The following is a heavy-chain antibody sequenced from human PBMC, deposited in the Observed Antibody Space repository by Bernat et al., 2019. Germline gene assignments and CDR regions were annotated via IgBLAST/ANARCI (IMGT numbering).Heavy chain of an antibody. V-gene: IGHV3-7*03. CDR3: TKNSGYYRLDH. CDR1: GFNFNDYW. J-gene: IGHJ4*02. D-gene: IGHD5-12*01. Sequence: EVQMVESGGKLVQPGGSLRLACVVSGFNFNDYWMTWVRQAPGKGLEWVATISSDKSATHYVDSVKGRVISSRDNAEYSLYLQMNSLRAEDTAVYYCTKNSGYYRLDHWGQGALVTVSS. CDR2: ISSDKSAT.